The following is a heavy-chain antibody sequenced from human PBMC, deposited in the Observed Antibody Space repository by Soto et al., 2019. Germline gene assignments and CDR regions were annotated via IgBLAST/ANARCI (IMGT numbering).Heavy chain of an antibody. Sequence: QVQLVQSGAEVKKPGSSVKVSCKASGGTFSSYTISWVRQAPGQGLEWMGRIIPILGIANYAQKFQGRVTITADKSTSTAYIELSSLRSEDTAVYYCARDTYGPASNSDPAMAKRQPIDGYWGQGPLVTVSS. J-gene: IGHJ4*02. CDR2: IIPILGIA. V-gene: IGHV1-69*08. CDR3: ARDTYGPASNSDPAMAKRQPIDGY. D-gene: IGHD5-18*01. CDR1: GGTFSSYT.